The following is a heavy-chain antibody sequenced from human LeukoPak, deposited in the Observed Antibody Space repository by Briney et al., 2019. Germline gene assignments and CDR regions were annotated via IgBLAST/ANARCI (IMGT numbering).Heavy chain of an antibody. CDR1: GFTFSSYW. CDR2: INSDGSST. J-gene: IGHJ4*02. CDR3: APWGVDSYFDY. V-gene: IGHV3-74*01. D-gene: IGHD3-16*01. Sequence: GGSLRLSCAASGFTFSSYWMHWVRQAPGKGLVWVSRINSDGSSTSYADSVKGRFTISRDNAKNTLYLQMNSLRAEDTAVYYCAPWGVDSYFDYWGQGTLVTVSS.